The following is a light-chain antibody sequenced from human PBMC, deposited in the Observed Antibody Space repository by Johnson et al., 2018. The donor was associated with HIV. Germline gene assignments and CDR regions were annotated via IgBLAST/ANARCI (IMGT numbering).Light chain of an antibody. CDR1: SSNIGNKY. V-gene: IGLV1-51*02. CDR3: GTWDTSLSAGGL. J-gene: IGLJ1*01. CDR2: ENT. Sequence: QSVFSQPPSVSAAPGQQVTISCSGSSSNIGNKYVSWYQQLPGTAPKLLIYENTKRPSGIPDRFSGSKSGTSATLAITGLHTGDEADYYCGTWDTSLSAGGLFGSGTRVTVL.